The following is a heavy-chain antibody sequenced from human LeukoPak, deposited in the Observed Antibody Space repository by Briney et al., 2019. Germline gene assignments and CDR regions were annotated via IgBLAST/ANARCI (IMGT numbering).Heavy chain of an antibody. CDR2: MNPNSGNT. V-gene: IGHV1-8*03. D-gene: IGHD2-2*01. CDR1: GYTFTSYD. J-gene: IGHJ4*02. Sequence: ASVKVSCKASGYTFTSYDINWVRQATGQGLEWMGWMNPNSGNTGYAQKFQGRVTITRNTSISTAYMELSSLRSEDTAVYYCARGFRSFRSSTSCLHYFDYWGQGTLVTVSS. CDR3: ARGFRSFRSSTSCLHYFDY.